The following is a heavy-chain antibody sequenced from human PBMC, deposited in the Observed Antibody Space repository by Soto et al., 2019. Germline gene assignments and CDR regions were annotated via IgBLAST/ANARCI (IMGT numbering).Heavy chain of an antibody. V-gene: IGHV1-69*13. D-gene: IGHD2-2*01. J-gene: IGHJ6*02. CDR3: ASRGYCSSTSCGIGYYYYYGMDV. Sequence: SVKVSCKASGGTFSSYAISWVRQAPGQGLEWMGGIIPIFGTANYAQKFQGRVTITADESTSTAYMELSSLRSEDTAVYYCASRGYCSSTSCGIGYYYYYGMDVWGQGTTVTVSS. CDR2: IIPIFGTA. CDR1: GGTFSSYA.